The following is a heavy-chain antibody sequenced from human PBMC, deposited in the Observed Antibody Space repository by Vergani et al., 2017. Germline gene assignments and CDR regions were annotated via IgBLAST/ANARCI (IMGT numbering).Heavy chain of an antibody. CDR3: ARRGTQWKYFSL. J-gene: IGHJ2*01. CDR2: IYPGDSDT. D-gene: IGHD3-16*01. Sequence: EVQLVQSGAEVKKPGESLKISCKGSGYMFTDYWIAWVRQMPGKGLEWMGIIYPGDSDTRYSPSFQGQVTISVDKSITTAYLQWSSLKASDTAIYYCARRGTQWKYFSLWGRGTLVTVSS. V-gene: IGHV5-51*01. CDR1: GYMFTDYW.